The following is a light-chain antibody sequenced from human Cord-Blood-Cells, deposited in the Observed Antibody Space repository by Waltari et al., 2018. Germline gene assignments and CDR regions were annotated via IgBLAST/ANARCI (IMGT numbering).Light chain of an antibody. V-gene: IGKV3-11*01. CDR2: DAS. J-gene: IGKJ4*01. CDR1: QSVSRY. CDR3: QQRSNWPPLT. Sequence: EIVLTQSPATLSLSPGERATISCRASQSVSRYLAWYQQKPGQAPRLRIYDASTRATGIPAMFSDGESGTDFTLAISGLEPDGCAVYYCQQRSNWPPLTFGGGTKVEIK.